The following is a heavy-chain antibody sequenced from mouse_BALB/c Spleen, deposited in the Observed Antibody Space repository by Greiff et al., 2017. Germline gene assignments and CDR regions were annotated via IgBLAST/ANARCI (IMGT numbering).Heavy chain of an antibody. CDR1: GYTFTSYW. J-gene: IGHJ3*01. D-gene: IGHD2-1*01. CDR3: ELIYYGPWFAY. V-gene: IGHV1S81*02. CDR2: INPSNGRT. Sequence: VQLQESGAELVKPGASVKLSCKASGYTFTSYWMHWVKQRPGQGLEWIGEINPSNGRTNYNEKFKSKATLTVDKSSSTAYMQLSSLTSEDSAVYYCELIYYGPWFAYWGQGTLVTVSA.